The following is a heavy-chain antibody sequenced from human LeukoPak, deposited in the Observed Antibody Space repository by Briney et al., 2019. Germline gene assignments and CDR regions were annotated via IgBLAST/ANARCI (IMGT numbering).Heavy chain of an antibody. J-gene: IGHJ6*03. CDR2: IYYSGST. Sequence: SETLSLTCTVSGGSISGGHYYWGWIRQPPGKGLEWIGNIYYSGSTYYNPSLKSRVTVSVDTSQNQFSLKLRSVTAADTAVYYCARLGWNPYFYMDVWGKGTTDTVS. D-gene: IGHD1-1*01. CDR3: ARLGWNPYFYMDV. CDR1: GGSISGGHYY. V-gene: IGHV4-39*01.